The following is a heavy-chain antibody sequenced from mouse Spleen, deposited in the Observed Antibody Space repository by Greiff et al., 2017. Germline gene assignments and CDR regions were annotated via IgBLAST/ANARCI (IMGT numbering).Heavy chain of an antibody. D-gene: IGHD1-1*01. CDR3: ARLLYYGSSLYAMDY. V-gene: IGHV1-18*01. CDR1: GYTFTDYN. J-gene: IGHJ4*01. Sequence: VQLQQSGPELVKPGASVKIPCKASGYTFTDYNMDWVKQSHGKSLEWIGDINPNNGGTIYNQKFKGKATLTVDKSSSTAYMELRSLTSEDTAVYYCARLLYYGSSLYAMDYWGQGTSVTVSS. CDR2: INPNNGGT.